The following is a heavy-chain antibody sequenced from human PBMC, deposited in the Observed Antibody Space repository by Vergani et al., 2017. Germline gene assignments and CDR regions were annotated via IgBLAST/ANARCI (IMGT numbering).Heavy chain of an antibody. V-gene: IGHV1-18*01. D-gene: IGHD6-19*01. J-gene: IGHJ4*02. CDR2: ISAFNGNT. Sequence: QVQLVQSGAEVKKPGASVKVSCKASGYTFTSYGINWVRQAPGQGLEWMGWISAFNGNTNYAQEFQGRVTMTTDTSANTAYMELRSLRSDDTAVYYCAREQWLPIDYFDYWGQGTLVTVSS. CDR3: AREQWLPIDYFDY. CDR1: GYTFTSYG.